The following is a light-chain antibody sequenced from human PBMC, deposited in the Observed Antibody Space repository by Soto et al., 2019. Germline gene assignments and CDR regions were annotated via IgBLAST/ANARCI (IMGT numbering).Light chain of an antibody. V-gene: IGLV2-14*01. Sequence: QSALTQPASVSGSPGQSITISCTGTSTDVGGYKYVSWYQQHPGTAPKLMIFEVNDRPSGVSDRFSGSKSGNTASLTISGLQPEDEADYYCSSFSSSSTPYVFGTGTKV. CDR1: STDVGGYKY. CDR3: SSFSSSSTPYV. CDR2: EVN. J-gene: IGLJ1*01.